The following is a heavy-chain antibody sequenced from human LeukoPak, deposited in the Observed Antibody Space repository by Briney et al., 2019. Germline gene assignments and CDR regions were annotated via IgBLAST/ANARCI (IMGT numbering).Heavy chain of an antibody. D-gene: IGHD3-3*01. CDR1: GYTFTGYY. CDR2: INPNSGGT. Sequence: ASVKVSCKASGYTFTGYYMHWVRQAPGQGLEWMGWINPNSGGTNYAQKFQGRVTMTRDTSISTAYTELSRPISDDTAVYYCKIGDFWSGYSINNWFDPWGQGTLVTVSS. CDR3: KIGDFWSGYSINNWFDP. J-gene: IGHJ5*02. V-gene: IGHV1-2*02.